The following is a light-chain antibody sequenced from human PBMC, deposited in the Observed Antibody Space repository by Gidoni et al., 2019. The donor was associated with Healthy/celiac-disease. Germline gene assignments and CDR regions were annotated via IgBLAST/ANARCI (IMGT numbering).Light chain of an antibody. J-gene: IGKJ1*01. CDR1: QSVSSN. Sequence: EIVMTQSQATLSVSPGERATLSCRASQSVSSNLAWYQQKPGQAPRLLIYGASIRATGIPARFSGSGSGTEFTLTISSLQSEDFAVYSCQQYNNWPPWWTFGQGTKVEIK. V-gene: IGKV3D-15*01. CDR2: GAS. CDR3: QQYNNWPPWWT.